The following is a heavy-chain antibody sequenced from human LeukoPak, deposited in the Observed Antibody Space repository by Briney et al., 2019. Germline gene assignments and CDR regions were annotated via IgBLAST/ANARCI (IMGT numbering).Heavy chain of an antibody. V-gene: IGHV3-20*04. J-gene: IGHJ4*02. CDR3: ATVKGAAAVTNFNY. D-gene: IGHD6-13*01. CDR1: GFTFDDYG. Sequence: PGGSLRLSCAASGFTFDDYGMSWVRQAPGKGLVWVSGINWNGGSTGYADSVKGRFTISRDNAKNSLYLQMNSLRAEDTALYYCATVKGAAAVTNFNYCGQGSLVTVSS. CDR2: INWNGGST.